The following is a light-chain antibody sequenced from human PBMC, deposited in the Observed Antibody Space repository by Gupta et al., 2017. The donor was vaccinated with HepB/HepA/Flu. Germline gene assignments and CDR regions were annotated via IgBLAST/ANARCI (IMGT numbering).Light chain of an antibody. V-gene: IGLV3-1*01. CDR3: QAWDSSTGV. Sequence: SYELTQPPSVSVSPGQTASNTCSGDKLGDKYACWYQQKSGQSPVLVIYQDNKRPSGIPERFSGSNSGNTATLTIRGTQAMDEADYYCQAWDSSTGVFGGGTKLTVL. CDR2: QDN. J-gene: IGLJ2*01. CDR1: KLGDKY.